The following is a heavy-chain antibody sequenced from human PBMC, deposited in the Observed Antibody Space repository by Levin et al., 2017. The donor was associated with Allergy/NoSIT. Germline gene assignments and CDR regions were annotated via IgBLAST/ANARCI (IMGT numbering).Heavy chain of an antibody. Sequence: PGGSLRLSCAASGFTFSSYGMHWVRQAPGKGLEWVAAIWNDGSNKYYADSVKGRFTISRDNSKNTLYLQMNSLRAEDTAVYYCARDYFRRSSKAFDIWGQGTMVTVSS. V-gene: IGHV3-33*01. CDR3: ARDYFRRSSKAFDI. CDR1: GFTFSSYG. J-gene: IGHJ3*02. CDR2: IWNDGSNK. D-gene: IGHD3-10*02.